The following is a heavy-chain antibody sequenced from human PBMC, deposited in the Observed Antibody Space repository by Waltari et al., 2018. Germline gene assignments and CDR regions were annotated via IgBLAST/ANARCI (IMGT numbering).Heavy chain of an antibody. CDR1: GFTFSSYS. V-gene: IGHV3-21*01. CDR3: ASRGAGYGDSLD. CDR2: IRISSSYI. Sequence: EVQLVESGGGLVKPGGSLRLSCAASGFTFSSYSMNWVRQAPGKGLEGVSSIRISSSYIYYADSGKGRFTISRDNAKNSLYLQMNSLRAEDTAVYYCASRGAGYGDSLDWGQGTLVTVSS. J-gene: IGHJ4*02. D-gene: IGHD4-17*01.